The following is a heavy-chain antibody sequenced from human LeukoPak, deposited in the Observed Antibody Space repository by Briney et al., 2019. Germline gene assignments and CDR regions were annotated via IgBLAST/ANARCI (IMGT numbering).Heavy chain of an antibody. D-gene: IGHD6-19*01. CDR1: GGSVSSYY. Sequence: SETLSLTCTVSGGSVSSYYWSWIRQPPGKGLEWIGFIYYSGSTNYNPSLKSRVTISVDTSKNQFSLKLNSVTAADAAVYYCARFLSDSSGWNADAFDIWGQGTMVTVSS. CDR2: IYYSGST. CDR3: ARFLSDSSGWNADAFDI. V-gene: IGHV4-59*02. J-gene: IGHJ3*02.